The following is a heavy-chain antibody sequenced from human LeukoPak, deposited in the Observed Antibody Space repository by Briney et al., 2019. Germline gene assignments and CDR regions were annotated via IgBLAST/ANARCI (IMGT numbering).Heavy chain of an antibody. Sequence: KRSGPTLVKPTQTLTLTCTFSGFSLSTSGVGVGWIRQPPGKALEWLALIYWDDYKRYSPSLKSRLTITKDTSKNQVVLTMTNMDPVDTATYYCARYTYYDFWSGPSDAFDIWGQGTMVTVSS. D-gene: IGHD3-3*01. J-gene: IGHJ3*02. V-gene: IGHV2-5*02. CDR3: ARYTYYDFWSGPSDAFDI. CDR1: GFSLSTSGVG. CDR2: IYWDDYK.